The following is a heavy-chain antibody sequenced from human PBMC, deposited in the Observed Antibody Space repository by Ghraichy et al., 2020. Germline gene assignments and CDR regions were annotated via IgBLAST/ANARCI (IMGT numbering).Heavy chain of an antibody. J-gene: IGHJ3*02. V-gene: IGHV3-33*01. CDR2: IWYDGSNK. CDR1: GFTFSSYG. CDR3: ARPMITFGGVIARNAFDI. Sequence: SLNISCAASGFTFSSYGMHWVRQAPGKGLEWVAVIWYDGSNKYYADSVKGRFTISRDNSKNTLYLQMNSLRAEDTAVYYCARPMITFGGVIARNAFDIWGQGTMVTVSS. D-gene: IGHD3-16*02.